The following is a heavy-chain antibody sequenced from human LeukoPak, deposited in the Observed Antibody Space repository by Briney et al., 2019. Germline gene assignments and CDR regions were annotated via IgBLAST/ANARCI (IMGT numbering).Heavy chain of an antibody. D-gene: IGHD5-12*01. CDR3: ATLTVATSFDY. CDR1: GFSFSVYE. J-gene: IGHJ4*02. CDR2: ISSSGATI. V-gene: IGHV3-48*03. Sequence: PGGSLRLSCAASGFSFSVYEMHWVRQAPGKGLEWISDISSSGATIYYADSVKGRFTISRDNAKNSLYLQMNSLRAEDTAVYYCATLTVATSFDYWGQGTPVTLSS.